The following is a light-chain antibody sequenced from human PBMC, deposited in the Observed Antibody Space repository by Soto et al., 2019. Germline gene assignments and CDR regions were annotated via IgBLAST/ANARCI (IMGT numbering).Light chain of an antibody. CDR3: QQRSNCPWT. Sequence: EIVLTQSPATLSWSPGERGTLSCRASQSVSSYLAWYQQKPGQAPRLLIYDASNRATGSPARFSGSGSGTDFTLTISSLEPEDFAVYYCQQRSNCPWTFGQGTKVEIK. V-gene: IGKV3-11*01. CDR2: DAS. J-gene: IGKJ1*01. CDR1: QSVSSY.